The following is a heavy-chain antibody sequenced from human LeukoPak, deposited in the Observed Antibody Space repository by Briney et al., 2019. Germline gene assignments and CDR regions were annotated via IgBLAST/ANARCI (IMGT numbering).Heavy chain of an antibody. V-gene: IGHV4-39*01. J-gene: IGHJ4*02. CDR3: ARLAVAGPADC. Sequence: SETLSLTCTVSGGSISSDSYYWGWIRQPPGKGLEWIGSIYYSGSTYYIPSLKSRVTIFADTSKDQFSLKVRSVSAADTAVYYCARLAVAGPADCWGQGTLVTVSS. D-gene: IGHD6-19*01. CDR2: IYYSGST. CDR1: GGSISSDSYY.